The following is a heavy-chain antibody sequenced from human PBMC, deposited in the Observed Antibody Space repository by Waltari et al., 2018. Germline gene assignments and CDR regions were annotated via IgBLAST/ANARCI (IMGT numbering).Heavy chain of an antibody. V-gene: IGHV3-7*01. CDR3: AREEQQLLAFDI. CDR1: GFTFSSYW. Sequence: EVQLVESGGGLVQPGGSLRLSCAASGFTFSSYWMSWVRQAPGKGLEWVANIKHDGIEKYYLDAVKGRFTISRDNAKNSLYLQMNSLRAEYTAVYYCAREEQQLLAFDIWGQGTMVTVSS. D-gene: IGHD6-13*01. CDR2: IKHDGIEK. J-gene: IGHJ3*02.